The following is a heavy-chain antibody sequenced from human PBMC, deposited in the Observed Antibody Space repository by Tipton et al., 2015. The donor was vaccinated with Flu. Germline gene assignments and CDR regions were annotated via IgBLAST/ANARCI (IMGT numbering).Heavy chain of an antibody. Sequence: TLSLTCSVSGYSITSGYYWGWFRQPPGKGLEWIGSIYQSGTTYYNPSLKSRVTISVDTSRNQFSLKLSSVTAADTAVYYCAKTYFDSSDSPDRFDPWGQGTLVTVSS. CDR1: GYSITSGYY. CDR2: IYQSGTT. D-gene: IGHD3-22*01. CDR3: AKTYFDSSDSPDRFDP. V-gene: IGHV4-38-2*01. J-gene: IGHJ5*02.